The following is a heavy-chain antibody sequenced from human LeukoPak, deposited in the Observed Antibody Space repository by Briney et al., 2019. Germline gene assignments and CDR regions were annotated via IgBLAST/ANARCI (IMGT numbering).Heavy chain of an antibody. CDR3: AKTIYGDYPALDY. CDR2: ISSSSSYI. D-gene: IGHD4-17*01. CDR1: GFTFSSYS. J-gene: IGHJ4*02. Sequence: PGGSLRLSCAASGFTFSSYSMNWVRQAPGKGLEWVSSISSSSSYIYYADSVKGRFTISRDNSKNTLYLQMNSLRAEDTAVYYCAKTIYGDYPALDYWGQGTLVTVSS. V-gene: IGHV3-21*01.